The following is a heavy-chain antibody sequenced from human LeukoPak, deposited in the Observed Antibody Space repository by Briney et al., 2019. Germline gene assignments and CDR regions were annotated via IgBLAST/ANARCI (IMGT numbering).Heavy chain of an antibody. V-gene: IGHV3-53*01. J-gene: IGHJ3*02. Sequence: GGSLRLSCAASGFTVSGNYMSWVRQAPGKGLEWVSVIYSGGSTYYADFVKGRFTISRDNSKNTLYLQMNSLRAEDTAFYYCVKEGSTWYGALDIWGQGTIVTISS. CDR2: IYSGGST. D-gene: IGHD6-13*01. CDR3: VKEGSTWYGALDI. CDR1: GFTVSGNY.